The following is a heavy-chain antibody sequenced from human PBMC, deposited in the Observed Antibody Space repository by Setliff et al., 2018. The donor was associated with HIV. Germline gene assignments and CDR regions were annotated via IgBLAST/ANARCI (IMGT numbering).Heavy chain of an antibody. D-gene: IGHD3-3*02. Sequence: ASVKVSCKASGYTFTSYGISWVRQAPGQGLEWMGWINAYNGNTNYAQKLQGRVTMTTDTSTSTGCMELRSLRSDDTAVYYCATSTLGRSDDAFDIWGQGTMVTVSS. CDR3: ATSTLGRSDDAFDI. J-gene: IGHJ3*02. CDR2: INAYNGNT. V-gene: IGHV1-18*01. CDR1: GYTFTSYG.